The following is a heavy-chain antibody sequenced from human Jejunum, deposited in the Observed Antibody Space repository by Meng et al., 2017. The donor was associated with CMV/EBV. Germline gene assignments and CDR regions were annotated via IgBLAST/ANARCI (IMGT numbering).Heavy chain of an antibody. Sequence: QVQVHLWGSGLLKPSATVSLTCSGYGWAYSVYYWNWIRKHQGKGLEWIGEINHSGSTNYNPSLKSRVTISVDTSKNQFSLKLSSVTAADTAVYYCAVGYGSGSNNWFDPWGQGTLVTVSS. CDR1: GWAYSVYY. D-gene: IGHD3-10*01. V-gene: IGHV4-34*01. CDR2: INHSGST. CDR3: AVGYGSGSNNWFDP. J-gene: IGHJ5*02.